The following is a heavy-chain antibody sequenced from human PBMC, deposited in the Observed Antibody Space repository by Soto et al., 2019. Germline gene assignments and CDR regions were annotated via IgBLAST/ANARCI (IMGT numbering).Heavy chain of an antibody. CDR3: TTRPYH. Sequence: RGSLRLSCAASGFTFSNAWMNWVRQAPGKGPEWVARFKSKADGGTTDYAAPVEGRFIISRDDSKSMLYLQMNSLKTEDTAVYFCTTRPYHWGQGTLVTVSS. V-gene: IGHV3-15*07. D-gene: IGHD6-6*01. CDR1: GFTFSNAW. CDR2: FKSKADGGTT. J-gene: IGHJ5*02.